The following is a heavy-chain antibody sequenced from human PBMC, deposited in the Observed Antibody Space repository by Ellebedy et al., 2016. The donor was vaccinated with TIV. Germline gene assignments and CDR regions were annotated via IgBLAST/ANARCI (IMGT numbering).Heavy chain of an antibody. CDR3: VRDYWGPGDY. CDR2: ISSSSSTI. Sequence: GESLKISXAASGFTFSSYSMNWVRQAPGKGLEWVSYISSSSSTIYYADSVKGRFTISRDNAQNSLYLQMNSLRVGDTAVYYCVRDYWGPGDYWGQGTLVTVSS. J-gene: IGHJ4*02. D-gene: IGHD7-27*01. CDR1: GFTFSSYS. V-gene: IGHV3-48*04.